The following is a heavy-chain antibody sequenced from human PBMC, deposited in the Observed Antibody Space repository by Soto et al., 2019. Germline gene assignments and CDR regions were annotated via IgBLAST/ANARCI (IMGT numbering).Heavy chain of an antibody. CDR2: IYWDDDK. J-gene: IGHJ4*02. D-gene: IGHD4-17*01. CDR3: AHAGDYDLLTFDH. V-gene: IGHV2-5*02. Sequence: SGPTLVNPTQTLTLTCAFSGFSLSSGGLCVGWIRQPPGKALEWLALIYWDDDKRYSPSLKDRLAISKDTSSNQVVLTITNMDPGDTATYFCAHAGDYDLLTFDHWGPGTLVTVSS. CDR1: GFSLSSGGLC.